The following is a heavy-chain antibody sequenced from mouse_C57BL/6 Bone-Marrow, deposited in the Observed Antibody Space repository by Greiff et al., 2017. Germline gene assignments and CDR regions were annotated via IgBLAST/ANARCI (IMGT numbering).Heavy chain of an antibody. CDR2: ISDGGSYT. V-gene: IGHV5-4*01. CDR1: GFTFSSYA. CDR3: ARDRFITGAWFAY. J-gene: IGHJ3*01. Sequence: EVHLVESGGGLVKPGGSLKLSCAASGFTFSSYAMSWVRQTPEKRLEWVATISDGGSYTYYPDNVKGRFTISRDNAKNNLYLQMSHLKSEDTAMYYCARDRFITGAWFAYWGQGTLVTVSA. D-gene: IGHD1-3*01.